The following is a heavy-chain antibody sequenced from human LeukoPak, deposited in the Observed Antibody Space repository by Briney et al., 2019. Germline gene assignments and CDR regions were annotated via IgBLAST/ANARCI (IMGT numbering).Heavy chain of an antibody. CDR2: INLSGST. J-gene: IGHJ6*03. D-gene: IGHD2-2*01. V-gene: IGHV4-34*01. Sequence: SETLSLTCAVDGGSFSGYYWSWIRQPPGKGLEWIGEINLSGSTNYNPSLKSRVTISVDTSKNQFSLKLSSVTAADTAVYYCARGHIGDIVVVPAAMGYYYYYMDVWGKGTTVTVSS. CDR1: GGSFSGYY. CDR3: ARGHIGDIVVVPAAMGYYYYYMDV.